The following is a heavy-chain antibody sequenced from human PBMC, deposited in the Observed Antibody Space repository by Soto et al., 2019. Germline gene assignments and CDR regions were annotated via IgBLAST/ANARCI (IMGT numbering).Heavy chain of an antibody. Sequence: QVQLQESGPGLVKASQTLSLTCTVSGVSVSSGAYYWIWIRQPPGKGLEWIGYMFYSESTYYNPYLESRVTISVDTSKNQFSLKLSSVTAADTAVYYCARGHDDYYFDYWGQGDLVTVSS. D-gene: IGHD4-17*01. J-gene: IGHJ4*02. V-gene: IGHV4-30-4*01. CDR3: ARGHDDYYFDY. CDR1: GVSVSSGAYY. CDR2: MFYSEST.